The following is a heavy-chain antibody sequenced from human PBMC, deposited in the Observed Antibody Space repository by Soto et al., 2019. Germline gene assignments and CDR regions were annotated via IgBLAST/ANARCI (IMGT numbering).Heavy chain of an antibody. CDR3: VRGGGGYGNGTIDY. D-gene: IGHD5-18*01. Sequence: SGPLDLTCTGSDDSISNYYWSWVRQSPGKGLEWIGYIFYIGTTNYNPSLKSRVTISLDTSKNQFSLKLRSVTAADTAVYYCVRGGGGYGNGTIDYWGQGTLVTVSS. CDR2: IFYIGTT. V-gene: IGHV4-59*01. CDR1: DDSISNYY. J-gene: IGHJ4*02.